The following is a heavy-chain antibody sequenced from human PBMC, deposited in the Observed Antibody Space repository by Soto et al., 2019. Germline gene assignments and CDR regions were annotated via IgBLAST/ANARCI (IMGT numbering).Heavy chain of an antibody. V-gene: IGHV3-23*01. CDR2: LGAGGGAR. D-gene: IGHD2-21*02. CDR3: ARIRSTVTVRSYFDY. J-gene: IGHJ4*02. Sequence: EVQLLESGGSLVQPGGSLRLSCEASGFSFSDYAMTWVRQAPGKWLEWVSLLGAGGGARNYADSVKGRFTISRDNSKNTVFLLMNSLRPEDTAIYYCARIRSTVTVRSYFDYWGQGTLVTVSS. CDR1: GFSFSDYA.